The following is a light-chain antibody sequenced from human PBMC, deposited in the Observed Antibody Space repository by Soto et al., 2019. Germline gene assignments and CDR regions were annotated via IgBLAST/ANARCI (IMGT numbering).Light chain of an antibody. Sequence: QLVLTQPPSASGSPGQSVTISCTGTSSDVGGYNYVSWYQQHPGKAPKLMIYEVSNRPSWVPDRFSGPKSGNTASLTVSGLQAEDEADYYCSSYAGSKNLGVFGTGTKLTVL. V-gene: IGLV2-8*01. CDR1: SSDVGGYNY. J-gene: IGLJ1*01. CDR2: EVS. CDR3: SSYAGSKNLGV.